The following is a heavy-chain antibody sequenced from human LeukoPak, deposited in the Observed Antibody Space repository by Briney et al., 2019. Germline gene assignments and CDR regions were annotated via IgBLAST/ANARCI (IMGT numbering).Heavy chain of an antibody. CDR2: IYYSGST. V-gene: IGHV4-59*11. CDR1: GGSISSHY. D-gene: IGHD3-3*01. CDR3: AREVYDFWSGTSTNYCYMDV. J-gene: IGHJ6*03. Sequence: KPSQTWSLTCTVAGGSISSHYGSWIRQPPGKGLEWIGYIYYSGSTKYNPSLKSRVTISVDTSTNQFSLKLSSVTAADTAVYYCAREVYDFWSGTSTNYCYMDVWGKGTTVTVSS.